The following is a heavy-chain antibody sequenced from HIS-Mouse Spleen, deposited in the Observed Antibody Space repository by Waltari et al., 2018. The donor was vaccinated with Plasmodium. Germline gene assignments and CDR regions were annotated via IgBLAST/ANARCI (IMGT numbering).Heavy chain of an antibody. CDR3: ASSCTGIVGAYFDY. D-gene: IGHD1-26*01. CDR1: GGSISSGGYY. CDR2: IYYSGVP. Sequence: QVQLQESGPGLVKPSQTLSLTCTVSGGSISSGGYYWSWIRHHPGKGLEWIGYIYYSGVPYYNPSLNSRVTISVDTSKNQFSLKLSSVTAADTAVYYCASSCTGIVGAYFDYWGQGTLVTVSS. J-gene: IGHJ4*02. V-gene: IGHV4-31*03.